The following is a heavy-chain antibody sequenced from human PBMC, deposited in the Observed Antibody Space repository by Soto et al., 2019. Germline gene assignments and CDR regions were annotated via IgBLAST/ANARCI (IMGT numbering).Heavy chain of an antibody. Sequence: QVQLVQSGTEVKKPGYSVKVSCKASGGTFSSYAISWVRQAPGQGLEWMGGIIPIFGTTNYAQRFQGRVSITADESTSTTYMELSSLRSEDTAVYHCAGSYKSGSGTFDAFDIWGQGTLVTVSS. J-gene: IGHJ3*02. CDR3: AGSYKSGSGTFDAFDI. V-gene: IGHV1-69*01. CDR2: IIPIFGTT. D-gene: IGHD3-10*01. CDR1: GGTFSSYA.